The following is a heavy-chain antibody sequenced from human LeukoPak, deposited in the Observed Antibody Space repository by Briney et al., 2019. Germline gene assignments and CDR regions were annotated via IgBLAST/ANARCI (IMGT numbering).Heavy chain of an antibody. D-gene: IGHD3-10*01. CDR1: GGSISSSSYY. V-gene: IGHV4-39*01. CDR2: IYYSGST. J-gene: IGHJ4*02. Sequence: SEILSLTCTVSGGSISSSSYYWGWIRQPPGKGLEWIGSIYYSGSTYYNPSLKSRVTISVDTSKNQFSLKLSSVTAADTAVYYCARRKKGSGGLFDYWGQGALVTVSS. CDR3: ARRKKGSGGLFDY.